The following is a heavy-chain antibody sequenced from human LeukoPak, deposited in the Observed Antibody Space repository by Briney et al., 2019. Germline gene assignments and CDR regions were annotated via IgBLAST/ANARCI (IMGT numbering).Heavy chain of an antibody. CDR3: ARARSGYYSHDAFDI. CDR2: IYPGDSDT. V-gene: IGHV5-51*01. Sequence: VESLKISCQASGYTFAKYWIGWVRQIPGKGLEWLGIIYPGDSDTRYSPSFQGQVTISADKSISTAYLQWSSLKASDTAMYYCARARSGYYSHDAFDIWGQGTMVTVSS. CDR1: GYTFAKYW. D-gene: IGHD3-22*01. J-gene: IGHJ3*02.